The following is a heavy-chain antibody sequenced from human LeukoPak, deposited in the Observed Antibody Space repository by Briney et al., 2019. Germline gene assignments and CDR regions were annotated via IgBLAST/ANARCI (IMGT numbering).Heavy chain of an antibody. Sequence: ASVKVSCKASGGTFSSYAISWVRQAPGQGLEWMGRIIPILGIANYAQKFQGRVTITADKSTSTAYMELSSLRSEDTAVYYCAREIEEVYLYFDLWGRGILVTVSS. V-gene: IGHV1-69*04. CDR2: IIPILGIA. J-gene: IGHJ2*01. CDR3: AREIEEVYLYFDL. CDR1: GGTFSSYA. D-gene: IGHD2-21*01.